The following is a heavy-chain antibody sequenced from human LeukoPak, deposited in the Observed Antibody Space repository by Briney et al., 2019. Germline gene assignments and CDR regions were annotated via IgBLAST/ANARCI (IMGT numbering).Heavy chain of an antibody. Sequence: SVKVSCKASGGTFSNYPISWVRQAPGQGLEWMGRIIPIFGTANYAQKFQGRVTITADESTSTAYMELSSLRSEDTAVYYCARAYYGERSYNWFDPWGQGTLVTVSS. CDR2: IIPIFGTA. J-gene: IGHJ5*02. CDR1: GGTFSNYP. CDR3: ARAYYGERSYNWFDP. V-gene: IGHV1-69*13. D-gene: IGHD4-17*01.